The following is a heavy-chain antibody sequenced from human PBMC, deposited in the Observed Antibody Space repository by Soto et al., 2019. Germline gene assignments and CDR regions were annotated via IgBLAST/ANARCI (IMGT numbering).Heavy chain of an antibody. CDR2: VYSGGST. V-gene: IGHV3-53*01. CDR1: GFAVSSNY. D-gene: IGHD6-13*01. CDR3: ARARSAAAGLFDS. Sequence: EVQLVESGGGLIQPGGSLRLSCAASGFAVSSNYMTWVRQAPGKGLEWVSAVYSGGSTYYADSVKGRFTISRDNSKNTLYLQMNSLRADDTAVYYCARARSAAAGLFDSWGQGTLDTVSS. J-gene: IGHJ4*02.